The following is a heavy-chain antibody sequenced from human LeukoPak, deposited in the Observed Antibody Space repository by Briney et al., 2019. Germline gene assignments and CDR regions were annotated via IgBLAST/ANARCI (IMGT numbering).Heavy chain of an antibody. V-gene: IGHV6-1*01. D-gene: IGHD6-19*01. Sequence: SQTLSLTYAISGDSVSNNNVAWNWVRQSPSRGLGWLGRASYKSEWSFNYAVSVKSRITINADTSKNQFSLRLNSVTPEDTAVYYCARWDHGSARFQNWGQGTLVTVSS. J-gene: IGHJ1*01. CDR1: GDSVSNNNVA. CDR2: ASYKSEWSF. CDR3: ARWDHGSARFQN.